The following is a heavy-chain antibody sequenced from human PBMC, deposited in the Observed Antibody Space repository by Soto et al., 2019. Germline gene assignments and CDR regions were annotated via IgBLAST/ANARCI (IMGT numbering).Heavy chain of an antibody. D-gene: IGHD3-10*01. J-gene: IGHJ4*02. CDR2: INHSGST. CDR3: AIGYGRNFDY. V-gene: IGHV4-34*01. CDR1: GGSFSGYY. Sequence: QVQLQQWGAGLLKPSETLSLPCAVYGGSFSGYYWSWIRQPPGKGLEWIGEINHSGSTNYNPSLKRRVTISVDTSKNQFSLKLSSVTAADTAVYYCAIGYGRNFDYWGQGTLVTVSS.